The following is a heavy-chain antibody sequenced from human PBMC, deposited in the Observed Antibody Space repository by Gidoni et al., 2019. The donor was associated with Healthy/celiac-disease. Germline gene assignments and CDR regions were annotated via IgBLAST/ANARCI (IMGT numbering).Heavy chain of an antibody. D-gene: IGHD4-17*01. V-gene: IGHV3-21*01. Sequence: EVQLVVSGGGLVKPGGSLRLSCAASGFTFSSYSMNWVRQAPGKELEWVSSISSSSSYIYYADSVKGRFTISRDNAKNSLYLKRNSLRAEDTAVYYCARSIDYGDYLYNWFDPWGQGTLVTVSS. CDR1: GFTFSSYS. CDR2: ISSSSSYI. J-gene: IGHJ5*02. CDR3: ARSIDYGDYLYNWFDP.